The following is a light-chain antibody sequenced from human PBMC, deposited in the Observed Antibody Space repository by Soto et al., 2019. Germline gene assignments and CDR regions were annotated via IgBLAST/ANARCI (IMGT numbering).Light chain of an antibody. CDR1: QSVSSN. CDR2: NTS. Sequence: EIVMTQSPATLSVSPGERATLSCRASQSVSSNLAWYQQKPGQPPSLVIYNTSTRATGIPARFSGSGSGTEFTLTISSLQSEDFAVYSCQQYNNWPRTFGQGPKVEIK. J-gene: IGKJ1*01. V-gene: IGKV3-15*01. CDR3: QQYNNWPRT.